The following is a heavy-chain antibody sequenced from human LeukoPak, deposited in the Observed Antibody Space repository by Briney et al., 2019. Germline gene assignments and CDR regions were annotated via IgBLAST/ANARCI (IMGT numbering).Heavy chain of an antibody. D-gene: IGHD3-10*01. CDR3: ARVIMGYGSGSYSDY. V-gene: IGHV4-38-2*02. CDR1: GYSISSGYY. J-gene: IGHJ4*02. CDR2: IYQSRST. Sequence: SETLSLTCTVSGYSISSGYYWGWIRQPPGKGLEWIGSIYQSRSTYYNPSLKSRVTISVDTSKTQFSLKLSSMTAADTAVYYCARVIMGYGSGSYSDYWGQGTLVTVSS.